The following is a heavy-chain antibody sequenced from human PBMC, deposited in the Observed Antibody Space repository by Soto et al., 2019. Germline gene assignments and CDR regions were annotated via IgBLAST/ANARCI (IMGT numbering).Heavy chain of an antibody. J-gene: IGHJ3*02. CDR3: ASSGSYYLDAFDI. Sequence: PGGSLRLSCAASGFTFSSYNIHWVRQAPGKGLEWVSVIYSGGSTYYADSVKGRFTISRDNSKNTLYLQMNSLRAEDTAVYYCASSGSYYLDAFDIWGQGTMVTVSS. V-gene: IGHV3-66*01. D-gene: IGHD3-10*01. CDR1: GFTFSSYN. CDR2: IYSGGST.